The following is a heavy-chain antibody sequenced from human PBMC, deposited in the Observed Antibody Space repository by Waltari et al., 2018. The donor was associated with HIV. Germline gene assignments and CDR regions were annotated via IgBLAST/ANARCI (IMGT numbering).Heavy chain of an antibody. CDR1: GFTFSNAW. D-gene: IGHD3-22*01. V-gene: IGHV3-15*05. CDR3: TTDEFYYGNSGYFDY. CDR2: KKSKADGGTT. Sequence: EVQLVESGGDLVKPGGCLRLSCAASGFTFSNAWMSWVRQAPGKGAEWVGRKKSKADGGTTDYAAPVKGRFTISRDDSKNTLYLQMNSLRFEDTAVYYCTTDEFYYGNSGYFDYWGQGTLVTVSS. J-gene: IGHJ4*02.